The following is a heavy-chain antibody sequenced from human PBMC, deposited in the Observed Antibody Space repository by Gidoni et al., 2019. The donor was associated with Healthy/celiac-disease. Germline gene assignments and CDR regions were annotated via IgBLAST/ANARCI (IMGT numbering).Heavy chain of an antibody. CDR3: ASGRNDILTGWAGVFDI. CDR2: IYYSGST. D-gene: IGHD3-9*01. CDR1: GGSISSGGYY. J-gene: IGHJ3*02. V-gene: IGHV4-31*03. Sequence: QVQLQESGPGLVKPSQTLSLTCTVSGGSISSGGYYWSWLRQHPGKGLEWIGYIYYSGSTYYNPSLKSRVTISVDTSKNQFSLKLSSVTAADTAVYYCASGRNDILTGWAGVFDIWGQGTMVTVSS.